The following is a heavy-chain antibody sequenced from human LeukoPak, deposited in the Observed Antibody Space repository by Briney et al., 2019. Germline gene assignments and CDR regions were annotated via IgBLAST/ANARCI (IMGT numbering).Heavy chain of an antibody. J-gene: IGHJ4*02. CDR3: ARMGGYSGYATH. V-gene: IGHV4-59*08. CDR2: IYSSGSA. Sequence: SETLALTCSVSGGSMGPYYWSWIRQPPGKGLEWIGYIYSSGSANYNPYLKSRVTISVDTSKNHFSLKLSSVTAADTAVYYCARMGGYSGYATHWGQGTLATVSS. D-gene: IGHD5-12*01. CDR1: GGSMGPYY.